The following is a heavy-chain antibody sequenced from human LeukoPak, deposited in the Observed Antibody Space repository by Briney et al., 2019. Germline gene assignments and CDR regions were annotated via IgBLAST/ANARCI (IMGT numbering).Heavy chain of an antibody. Sequence: PGGSLRLSCVASCSICSYGMHWLRQTPGKGVEGVTGVWLDGRPTYYADSVKGRFILSTDSTKNTLYLPMNSPRTEDTAIYYCARDLAFFALSPGGQGTLVTVSS. CDR1: CSICSYG. CDR2: VWLDGRPT. D-gene: IGHD3-3*01. J-gene: IGHJ4*02. CDR3: ARDLAFFALSP. V-gene: IGHV3-33*01.